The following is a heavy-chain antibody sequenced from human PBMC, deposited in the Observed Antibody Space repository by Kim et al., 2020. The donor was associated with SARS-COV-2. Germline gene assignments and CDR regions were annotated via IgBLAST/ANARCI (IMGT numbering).Heavy chain of an antibody. Sequence: AASMKGPFTISRDDAKNSLYLQMNRRRAEDTAVYYCARDTYSSSWYPFDYWGQGTLVTVSS. D-gene: IGHD6-13*01. V-gene: IGHV3-21*01. J-gene: IGHJ4*02. CDR3: ARDTYSSSWYPFDY.